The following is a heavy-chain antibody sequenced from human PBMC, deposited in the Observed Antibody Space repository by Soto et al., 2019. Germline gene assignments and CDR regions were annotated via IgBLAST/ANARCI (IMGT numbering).Heavy chain of an antibody. CDR2: ISYDGSNK. V-gene: IGHV3-30-3*01. D-gene: IGHD3-10*01. Sequence: PGGSLRLSCAASGFTFSSYAMHWVRQAPGKGLEWVAVISYDGSNKYYADSVKGRFTISRDNSKNTLYLQMNSLRAEDTAVYYCARDWDVAVLWFGEFLNYGMDVWGQGTTVTVSS. CDR3: ARDWDVAVLWFGEFLNYGMDV. CDR1: GFTFSSYA. J-gene: IGHJ6*02.